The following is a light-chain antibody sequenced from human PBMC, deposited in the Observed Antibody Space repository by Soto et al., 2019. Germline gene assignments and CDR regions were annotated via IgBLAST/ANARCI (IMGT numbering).Light chain of an antibody. CDR2: ASS. CDR1: QDINNY. J-gene: IGKJ3*01. CDR3: QNYTRAPFT. Sequence: DIQMTQSPSSLSASVGDRVTITCRASQDINNYLAWYQQKPGKVPKLLIFASSTLQSGVPSRFSGSRSGTEFTLTISGLQPEDVATYYCQNYTRAPFTFGPGTTVDIK. V-gene: IGKV1-27*01.